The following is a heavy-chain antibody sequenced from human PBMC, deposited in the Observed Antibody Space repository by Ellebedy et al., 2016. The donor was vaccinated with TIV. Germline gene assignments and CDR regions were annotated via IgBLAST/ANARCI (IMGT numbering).Heavy chain of an antibody. D-gene: IGHD5-24*01. CDR1: GSSFISYW. V-gene: IGHV5-51*01. J-gene: IGHJ4*02. Sequence: GESLKISXKGSGSSFISYWIGWVRQMPGKGLEWMGIIYPGDSDTRYSPSFQGQVTISADKSISTAYLQWSSLKASDTAMYYCASQGPRDGYNSGGTFDYWGQGTLVTVSS. CDR3: ASQGPRDGYNSGGTFDY. CDR2: IYPGDSDT.